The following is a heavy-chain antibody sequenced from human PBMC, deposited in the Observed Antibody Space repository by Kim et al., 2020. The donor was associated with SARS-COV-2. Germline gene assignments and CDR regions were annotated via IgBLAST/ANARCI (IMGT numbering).Heavy chain of an antibody. J-gene: IGHJ6*02. CDR2: LWSDGNSA. V-gene: IGHV3-33*01. D-gene: IGHD1-20*01. CDR1: AFFFSKYD. Sequence: GGSLRLSCAASAFFFSKYDMHWVRQAPGKGLEWVATLWSDGNSAFYGDSVKGRFTLYRDISQSTLYLEMTSLRVDDTAVFYCASCLGIIGTTRHYYGVDVCGQGTTVTVSS. CDR3: ASCLGIIGTTRHYYGVDV.